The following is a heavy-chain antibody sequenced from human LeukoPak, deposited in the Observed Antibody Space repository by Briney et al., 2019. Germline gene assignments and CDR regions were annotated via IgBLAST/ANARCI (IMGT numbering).Heavy chain of an antibody. D-gene: IGHD4-17*01. Sequence: QTGVSLTLSCAASVFTVNINYMRWVRQAPGEGLEWVSFIYSCGSTKYSDSGKGRFPISRDNSKNTLYLQMNSLRDEDTGVYFCARATTSRTRFAYWGQGTLVTVSS. CDR3: ARATTSRTRFAY. J-gene: IGHJ4*02. CDR1: VFTVNINY. CDR2: IYSCGST. V-gene: IGHV3-53*01.